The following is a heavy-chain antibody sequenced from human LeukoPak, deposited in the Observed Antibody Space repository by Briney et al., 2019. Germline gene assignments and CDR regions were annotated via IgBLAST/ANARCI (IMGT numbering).Heavy chain of an antibody. Sequence: GGSLRLSCAASGFTFDNHAMNWVRQAPGKGLEWVSPISGGGGSTYYVVSVKGRFTISRDNSKNSLYLHMNSLTTEDTALYYCAKDYVRDGYKYGVFQNWGRGTLVTVSS. CDR2: ISGGGGST. CDR1: GFTFDNHA. CDR3: AKDYVRDGYKYGVFQN. V-gene: IGHV3-43*02. D-gene: IGHD5-24*01. J-gene: IGHJ1*01.